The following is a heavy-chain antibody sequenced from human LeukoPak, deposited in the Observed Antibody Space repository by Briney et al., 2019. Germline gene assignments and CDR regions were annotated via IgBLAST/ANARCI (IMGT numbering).Heavy chain of an antibody. D-gene: IGHD5-12*01. CDR1: GGSINSGTYY. Sequence: SETLSLTCTVSGGSINSGTYYWGWIRQPAGKGLEWIGRIYSSGSTNYNPSLKSRVIISVDMSKNQFSLKLSSVSAADTAVYYCARDLLHRGYAFDIWGQGTMVTVSS. CDR3: ARDLLHRGYAFDI. J-gene: IGHJ3*02. V-gene: IGHV4-61*02. CDR2: IYSSGST.